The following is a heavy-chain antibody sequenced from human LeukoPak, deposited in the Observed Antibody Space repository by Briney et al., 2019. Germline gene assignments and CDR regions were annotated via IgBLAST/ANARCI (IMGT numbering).Heavy chain of an antibody. D-gene: IGHD2-8*01. CDR1: GGSISSYY. Sequence: PSETLSLTCTVSGGSISSYYWSWIRQPPGKGLEWIGEINHSGSTNYNPSLKSRVTISVDTSKNQFSLKLSSVTAADTAVYYCARGMYSLRVVHHGTQRAEYFQHWGQGTLVTVSS. CDR3: ARGMYSLRVVHHGTQRAEYFQH. CDR2: INHSGST. V-gene: IGHV4-34*01. J-gene: IGHJ1*01.